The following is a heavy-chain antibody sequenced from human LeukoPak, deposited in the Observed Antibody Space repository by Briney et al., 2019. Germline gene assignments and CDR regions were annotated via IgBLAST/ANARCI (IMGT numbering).Heavy chain of an antibody. J-gene: IGHJ4*02. Sequence: TGESLQISCKGSGYTFTNYWIAWVRQMPGKGLELMGIIYPGDSDTAYSPSFQGQVTISADKSITTAYLQWTSLKASDTAMYYCARRNSGSRFDYWGQGILVTVSS. CDR1: GYTFTNYW. V-gene: IGHV5-51*01. CDR2: IYPGDSDT. D-gene: IGHD1-26*01. CDR3: ARRNSGSRFDY.